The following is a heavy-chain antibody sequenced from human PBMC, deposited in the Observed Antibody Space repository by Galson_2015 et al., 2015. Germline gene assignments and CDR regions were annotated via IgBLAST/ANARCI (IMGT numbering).Heavy chain of an antibody. D-gene: IGHD2-15*01. J-gene: IGHJ6*02. Sequence: SLRLSCAASGFTFSSYAMHWVRQAPGKGLEWVAVISYDGSNKYYADSVKGRFTISRDNSKNTLYLQMNSLRAEDTAVYYCARDRKYNGSGGSCYSLYYYYGMDVWGQGTTVTVSS. CDR2: ISYDGSNK. CDR3: ARDRKYNGSGGSCYSLYYYYGMDV. V-gene: IGHV3-30-3*01. CDR1: GFTFSSYA.